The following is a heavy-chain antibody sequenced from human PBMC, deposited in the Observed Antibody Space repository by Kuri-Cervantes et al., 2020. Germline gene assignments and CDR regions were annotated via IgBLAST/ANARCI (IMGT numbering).Heavy chain of an antibody. J-gene: IGHJ1*01. CDR2: INPNSDGT. CDR3: VRGASRYGYEY. V-gene: IGHV1-2*04. CDR1: GYTFTGYY. Sequence: ASVKVSCKASGYTFTGYYIYWVRQAPGQGLEWMGWINPNSDGTNYAQKFQGWVTITRDTSISTAYMEMRRLTSDYTAVYYCVRGASRYGYEYWGQGTLVTVSS. D-gene: IGHD5-18*01.